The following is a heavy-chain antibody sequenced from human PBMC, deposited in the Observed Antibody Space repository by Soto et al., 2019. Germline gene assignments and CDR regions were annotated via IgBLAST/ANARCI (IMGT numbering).Heavy chain of an antibody. J-gene: IGHJ6*02. CDR3: ARHGGAYYDFWSGYYNPPGYYYGMDV. CDR2: IDPSDSYT. D-gene: IGHD3-3*01. Sequence: PGESLKISCKGSGYSFTSYWISWVRQMPGKGLEWMGRIDPSDSYTNYSPSFQGHVTISADKSISTAYLQWSSLKASDTAMYYCARHGGAYYDFWSGYYNPPGYYYGMDVWGQGTTVTGSS. CDR1: GYSFTSYW. V-gene: IGHV5-10-1*01.